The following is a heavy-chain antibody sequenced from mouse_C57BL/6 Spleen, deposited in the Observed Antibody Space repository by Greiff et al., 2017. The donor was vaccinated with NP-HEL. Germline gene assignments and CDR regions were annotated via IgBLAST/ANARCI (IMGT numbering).Heavy chain of an antibody. CDR1: GFTFSSYG. D-gene: IGHD1-1*01. CDR3: ASTGGPGAMDY. CDR2: ISSGGSYT. J-gene: IGHJ4*01. V-gene: IGHV5-6*01. Sequence: EVKLMESGGDLVKPGGSLKLSCAASGFTFSSYGMSWVRQTPDKRLEWVATISSGGSYTYYPDSVKGRFTISRDNAKNTLYLQMSSLKSEDTAMYYCASTGGPGAMDYWGQGTSVTVSS.